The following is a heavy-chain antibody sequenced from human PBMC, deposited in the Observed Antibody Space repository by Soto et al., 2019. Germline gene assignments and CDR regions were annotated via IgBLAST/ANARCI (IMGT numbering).Heavy chain of an antibody. Sequence: ASVKVSCKTSGGTFSSYAISWVRQAPGQGLEWMGGIVPIVDTSTYAQKFQGRVTITADESTSTAHMELGSLTSEDTAAYYCARGGGIVVVTAPYDHGGQGTLVTVSS. D-gene: IGHD2-21*02. CDR1: GGTFSSYA. CDR3: ARGGGIVVVTAPYDH. J-gene: IGHJ4*02. CDR2: IVPIVDTS. V-gene: IGHV1-69*13.